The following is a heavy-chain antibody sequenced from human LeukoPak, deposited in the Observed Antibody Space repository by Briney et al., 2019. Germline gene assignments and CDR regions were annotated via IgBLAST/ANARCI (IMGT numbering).Heavy chain of an antibody. V-gene: IGHV4-34*01. CDR1: GGSFSSNY. J-gene: IGHJ5*02. CDR2: ITHRGST. Sequence: SETLSLTCVVYGGSFSSNYWSWLRQPPCKGLEWIGEITHRGSTDYNPSLKSRVTISVDTSKNQLSLRLSTVPAADTAVYYCAREGHGSGSHSPGPWGQGTLVTVSS. CDR3: AREGHGSGSHSPGP. D-gene: IGHD3-10*01.